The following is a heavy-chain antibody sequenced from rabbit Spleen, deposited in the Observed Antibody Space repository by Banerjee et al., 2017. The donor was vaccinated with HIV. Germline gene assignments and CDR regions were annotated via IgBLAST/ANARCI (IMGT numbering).Heavy chain of an antibody. CDR2: IDTGSSDFT. V-gene: IGHV1S40*01. Sequence: QSLEESGGGLVKPGASLTLTCTASGVSFSSNYYMCWVRQAPGKGLEWIACIDTGSSDFTYFASWAKGRFTCSKTSSTTVTLQMTSLTAADTATYFCGRSSNAGYAGNGYGFNLWGPGTLVTVS. CDR3: GRSSNAGYAGNGYGFNL. CDR1: GVSFSSNYY. J-gene: IGHJ4*01. D-gene: IGHD4-2*01.